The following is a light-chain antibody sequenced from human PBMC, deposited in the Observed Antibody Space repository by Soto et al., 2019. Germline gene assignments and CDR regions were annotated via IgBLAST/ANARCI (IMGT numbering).Light chain of an antibody. V-gene: IGKV1-39*01. CDR3: QQSYSTLIFT. Sequence: DIQMTQSPSSLSASVGDRVTITCRASQSISSYLNWYQQKPGKAPKLLIYAASSLQSGVPSRFSGSGSGTDFTLTISSLQPEDFGTYYCQQSYSTLIFTFGPGTKVDSK. CDR1: QSISSY. J-gene: IGKJ3*01. CDR2: AAS.